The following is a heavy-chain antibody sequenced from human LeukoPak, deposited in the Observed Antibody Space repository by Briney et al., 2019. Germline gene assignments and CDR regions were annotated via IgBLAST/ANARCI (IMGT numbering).Heavy chain of an antibody. J-gene: IGHJ3*02. Sequence: GESLRLSCAASGFTFSTYGMHWVRQAPGKGLEWVAVILYDGDNKYFADSVKGRFTISRDNSKNTLYLQMNSLRAEDTAVYYCAKDRLLLARGVIDAFDIWGQGTMVTVSS. CDR1: GFTFSTYG. CDR2: ILYDGDNK. V-gene: IGHV3-30*18. CDR3: AKDRLLLARGVIDAFDI. D-gene: IGHD3-10*01.